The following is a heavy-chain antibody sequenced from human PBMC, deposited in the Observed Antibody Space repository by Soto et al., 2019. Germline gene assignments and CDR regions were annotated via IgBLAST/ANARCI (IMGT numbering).Heavy chain of an antibody. CDR3: ARGTTVNYYYYYGMDV. D-gene: IGHD4-17*01. J-gene: IGHJ6*02. CDR1: GGTFSSYA. V-gene: IGHV1-69*01. CDR2: IIPIFGTA. Sequence: QVQLVQSGAEVKKPGSSVKVSCKASGGTFSSYAISWVRQAPGQGLEWMGGIIPIFGTANYAQKFQGRVTITADESTSTAYMEVSSLRSEDTAVYYCARGTTVNYYYYYGMDVWGQGTTVTVSS.